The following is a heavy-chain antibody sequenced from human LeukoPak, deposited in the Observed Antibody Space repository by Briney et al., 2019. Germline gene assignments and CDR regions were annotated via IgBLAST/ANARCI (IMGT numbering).Heavy chain of an antibody. CDR2: IYHSGST. D-gene: IGHD7-27*01. Sequence: PSETPSLTCTVSGYSISSGYYWGWIRQPPGKGLEWIGNIYHSGSTYYNPSLKSRVTISVDTSKNQFSLKLSSVTAADTAVYYCARVRTYTGGRIDYWGQGTLVTVSS. CDR3: ARVRTYTGGRIDY. CDR1: GYSISSGYY. J-gene: IGHJ4*02. V-gene: IGHV4-38-2*02.